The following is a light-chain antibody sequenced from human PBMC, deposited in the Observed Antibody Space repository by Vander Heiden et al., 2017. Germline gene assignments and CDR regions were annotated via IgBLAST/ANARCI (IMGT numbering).Light chain of an antibody. CDR1: QSVLYSSNNKNY. V-gene: IGKV4-1*01. Sequence: VLITQPPYSLPVSLGERATINCKSSQSVLYSSNNKNYLAWYQQKPGQPPKLLIYWASTRESGVPDRFSGSGSGTDFTLTISSLQAEDVAVYYCQQDDSTPQTFGQGTKLEIK. CDR2: WAS. CDR3: QQDDSTPQT. J-gene: IGKJ1*01.